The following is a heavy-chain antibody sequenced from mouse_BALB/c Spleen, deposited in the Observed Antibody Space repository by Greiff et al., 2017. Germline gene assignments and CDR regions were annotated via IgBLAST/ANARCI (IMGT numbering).Heavy chain of an antibody. CDR3: ARDGNYYGSSYWYFDV. CDR2: IWAGGST. Sequence: VQLQESGPGLVAPSQSLSITCTVSGFSLTSYGVHWVRQPPGKGLEWLGVIWAGGSTNYNSALMSRLSISKDNSKSQVFLKMNSLQTDDTAMYYCARDGNYYGSSYWYFDVWGAGTTVTVSS. J-gene: IGHJ1*01. V-gene: IGHV2-9*02. D-gene: IGHD1-1*01. CDR1: GFSLTSYG.